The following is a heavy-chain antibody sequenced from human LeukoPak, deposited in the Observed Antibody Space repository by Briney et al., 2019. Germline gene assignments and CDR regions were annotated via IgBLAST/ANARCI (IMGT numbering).Heavy chain of an antibody. Sequence: PSETLSLTCAVSGGSVSSGGYSWSWIRQPPGRDLEWIGYICDSGSTYYNSSLKSRVTISVDRSKNQFSLKLSSVTAADTAVYYCARRNGPFDYWGQGTLVTVSS. CDR3: ARRNGPFDY. CDR2: ICDSGST. V-gene: IGHV4-30-2*01. CDR1: GGSVSSGGYS. J-gene: IGHJ4*02. D-gene: IGHD1-1*01.